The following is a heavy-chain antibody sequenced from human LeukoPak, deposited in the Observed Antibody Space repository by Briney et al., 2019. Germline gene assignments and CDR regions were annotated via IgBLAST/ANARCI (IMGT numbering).Heavy chain of an antibody. CDR2: IYYSGST. J-gene: IGHJ3*02. CDR1: GGSISSGDYY. D-gene: IGHD2-21*02. V-gene: IGHV4-30-4*01. CDR3: ARETTGGGDEGHAFDI. Sequence: PSETLSLTCTVSGGSISSGDYYWSWIRQSPGKGLEWIGYIYYSGSTYYNPSLKSRVTISVDTSKNQFSLKLSSVTAADTAVYYCARETTGGGDEGHAFDIWGQGTMVTVSS.